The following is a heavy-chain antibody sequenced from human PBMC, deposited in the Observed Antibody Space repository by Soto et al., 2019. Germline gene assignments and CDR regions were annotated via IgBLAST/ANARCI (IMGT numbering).Heavy chain of an antibody. Sequence: SETLSLTCAVYGGPFSGYYWSWIRQPPGKGLEWIGEINHSGSTNYNPSLKSRVTISVDTSKNQFSLKLSSVTAADTAVYYCARGRKYSSSYIYWGQGTLVTVSS. V-gene: IGHV4-34*01. CDR2: INHSGST. CDR1: GGPFSGYY. D-gene: IGHD6-6*01. CDR3: ARGRKYSSSYIY. J-gene: IGHJ4*02.